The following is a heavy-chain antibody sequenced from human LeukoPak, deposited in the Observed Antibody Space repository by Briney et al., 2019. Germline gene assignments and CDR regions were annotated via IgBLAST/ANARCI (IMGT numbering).Heavy chain of an antibody. CDR1: GFTFSSYA. V-gene: IGHV3-23*01. D-gene: IGHD6-13*01. CDR2: ISSSGGST. Sequence: GGSLRLSCAASGFTFSSYAMNWVRQASGKGLEWVSGISSSGGSTSYADSVKGRFTISRDNSKNTLYLQMNSLRAEDTAVYYCANPRDSSTWYTFDYWGQGTLVTVSS. J-gene: IGHJ4*02. CDR3: ANPRDSSTWYTFDY.